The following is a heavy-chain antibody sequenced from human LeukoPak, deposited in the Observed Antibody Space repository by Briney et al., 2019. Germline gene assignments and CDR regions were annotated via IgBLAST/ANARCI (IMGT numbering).Heavy chain of an antibody. V-gene: IGHV4-34*01. J-gene: IGHJ4*02. CDR3: ARANYGGNSSFDY. D-gene: IGHD4-23*01. CDR1: SGSLSGYY. Sequence: SETLSLTCAVYSGSLSGYYWSWIRQPPGKGLEWIGEINHSGSTNYNPSLKSRVTISVDTSMNYFFLKLSSVTAADTAVYYCARANYGGNSSFDYWGQGTLVTVSS. CDR2: INHSGST.